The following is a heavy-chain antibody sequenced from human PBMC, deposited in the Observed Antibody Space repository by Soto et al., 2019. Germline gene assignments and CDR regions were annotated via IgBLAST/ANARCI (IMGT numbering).Heavy chain of an antibody. CDR2: INHSGST. CDR1: GGSFSGYY. CDR3: ARHGQVLRYFDSGIPPYYYYYYMDV. V-gene: IGHV4-34*01. J-gene: IGHJ6*03. Sequence: SETLSLTCGVYGGSFSGYYWSWIRQPPGKGLEWIGEINHSGSTNYNPSLKSRVTISVDTSKNQFSLKLSSVTAADTAVYYCARHGQVLRYFDSGIPPYYYYYYMDVWGKGTTVTVSS. D-gene: IGHD3-9*01.